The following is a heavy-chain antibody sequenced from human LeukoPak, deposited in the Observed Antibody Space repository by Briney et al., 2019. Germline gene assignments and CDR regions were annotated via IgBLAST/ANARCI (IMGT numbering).Heavy chain of an antibody. D-gene: IGHD3-22*01. J-gene: IGHJ4*02. CDR2: ISGSGGST. CDR1: GFTFSSYG. V-gene: IGHV3-23*01. CDR3: AKAAHYYDSSGNYYFDY. Sequence: GGSLRLSCAASGFTFSSYGMSWVRQAPGKGLEWVSAISGSGGSTYYADSVKGRFTISRDNSKNTLYLQMNSLRAEDTAVYYCAKAAHYYDSSGNYYFDYWGQGTLVTVSS.